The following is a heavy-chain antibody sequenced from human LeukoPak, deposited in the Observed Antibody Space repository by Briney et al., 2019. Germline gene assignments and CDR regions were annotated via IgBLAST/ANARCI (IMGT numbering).Heavy chain of an antibody. V-gene: IGHV3-30*02. J-gene: IGHJ4*02. CDR1: GFSFNIFG. CDR2: IRYDGSDK. D-gene: IGHD6-19*01. Sequence: QPGGSLRLSCAVSGFSFNIFGMHWVRQASGKGLEWVAFIRYDGSDKYYADSVKGRFAISRDNSKNTLYLQMNSLRAEDTAVYYCAKERRSGWYDGLWDYWGQGTLVTVSS. CDR3: AKERRSGWYDGLWDY.